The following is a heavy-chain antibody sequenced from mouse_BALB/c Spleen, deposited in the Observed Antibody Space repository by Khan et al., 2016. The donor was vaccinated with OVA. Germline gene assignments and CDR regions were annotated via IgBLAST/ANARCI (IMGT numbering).Heavy chain of an antibody. V-gene: IGHV14-1*02. CDR3: ARSGYEALFPY. Sequence: VQLQQSGAELVRPGALVKLSCKASGFNIKDYYMHWVKQRPEQGLEWIGWIDPENDNIIYDPKFQGKASITADTSSNTAYLQLSSLTSEDTAVYYCARSGYEALFPYWGQGTLVTVSA. D-gene: IGHD3-1*01. J-gene: IGHJ3*01. CDR1: GFNIKDYY. CDR2: IDPENDNI.